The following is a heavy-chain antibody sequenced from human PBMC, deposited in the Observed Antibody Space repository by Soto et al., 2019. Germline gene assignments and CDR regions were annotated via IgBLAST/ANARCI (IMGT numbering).Heavy chain of an antibody. CDR1: GFTFSSYW. CDR2: IKQDGSEK. V-gene: IGHV3-7*01. J-gene: IGHJ4*02. Sequence: EVQLVESGGGLVQPGGSLRLSCAASGFTFSSYWMSWVRQAPGKGLEWVANIKQDGSEKYYVDSVKGRFTISRDNAKNSLYLQTNSLRAEDTAVYYCARVLRYFDWHDYFDYWGQGALVTVSS. CDR3: ARVLRYFDWHDYFDY. D-gene: IGHD3-9*01.